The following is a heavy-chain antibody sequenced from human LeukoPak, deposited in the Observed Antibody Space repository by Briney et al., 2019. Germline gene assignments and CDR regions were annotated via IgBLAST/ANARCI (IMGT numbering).Heavy chain of an antibody. CDR3: ARVDYDDLYFDY. V-gene: IGHV4-39*02. CDR2: ISSSGNT. D-gene: IGHD4-17*01. CDR1: GGSTSGGNYY. J-gene: IGHJ4*02. Sequence: PSETLSLTCIVSGGSTSGGNYYWGWIRRPPGKGLEWIEGISSSGNTYYNPSLKSRITISIDTSKNHFSLKLSSVTAADTAVYYCARVDYDDLYFDYWGQGTLVTVSS.